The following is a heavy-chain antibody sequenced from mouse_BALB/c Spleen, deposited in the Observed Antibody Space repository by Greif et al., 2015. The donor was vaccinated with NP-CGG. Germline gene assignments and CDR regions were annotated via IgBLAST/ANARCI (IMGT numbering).Heavy chain of an antibody. Sequence: EVKLVESGGGLVKPGGSLKLSCAASGFTFSSYAMSWVRQTPEKRLEWVASISSGGSTYYPDSVKGRFTISRDNARNILYLQMSRLRSEVSAMCFCATYDYDDETYYAMDYWGLGTSVTLSS. CDR1: GFTFSSYA. D-gene: IGHD2-4*01. CDR2: ISSGGST. V-gene: IGHV5-6-5*01. CDR3: ATYDYDDETYYAMDY. J-gene: IGHJ4*01.